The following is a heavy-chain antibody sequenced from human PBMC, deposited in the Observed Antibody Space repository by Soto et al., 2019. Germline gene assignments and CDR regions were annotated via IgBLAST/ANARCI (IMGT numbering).Heavy chain of an antibody. Sequence: LRLSCVGSGFTFRDYAISWFRQAPGKGLQWVSFISSSASTVYYADSVKGRFTISRDNAKNSLYLEMNRLRAEDTAVYYCAREGSGSYYYYYYYMDVWGKGTTVTVSS. D-gene: IGHD3-10*01. CDR1: GFTFRDYA. J-gene: IGHJ6*03. CDR3: AREGSGSYYYYYYYMDV. V-gene: IGHV3-11*01. CDR2: ISSSASTV.